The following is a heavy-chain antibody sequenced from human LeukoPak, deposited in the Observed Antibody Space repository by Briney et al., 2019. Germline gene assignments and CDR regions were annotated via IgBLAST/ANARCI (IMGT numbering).Heavy chain of an antibody. CDR2: INPNSGGT. D-gene: IGHD2-2*01. Sequence: ASVKVSCEASGYTFTGYYMHWVRQAPGQGLEWMGWINPNSGGTNYAQKFQGRVTMTRDTSISTAYMELSRLRSDDTAVYYCAREDIYCSSTSCYRRFDYWGQGTLVTVSS. CDR1: GYTFTGYY. CDR3: AREDIYCSSTSCYRRFDY. J-gene: IGHJ4*02. V-gene: IGHV1-2*02.